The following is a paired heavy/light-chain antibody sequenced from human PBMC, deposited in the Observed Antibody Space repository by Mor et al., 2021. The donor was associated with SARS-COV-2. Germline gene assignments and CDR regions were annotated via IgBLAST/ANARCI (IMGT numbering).Heavy chain of an antibody. J-gene: IGHJ2*01. V-gene: IGHV3-11*05. CDR2: ISSSSSYR. CDR1: GFAFSDYY. D-gene: IGHD4-17*01. CDR3: ARKAGDYSYFDL. Sequence: QVQLVESGGDLVKPGGSLRLSCAASGFAFSDYYMTWIRQAPGKGLEWLSYISSSSSYRNYADSVKGRFTISRDNAKNSLYLEMSSLRADDTAVYFCARKAGDYSYFDLWGRGTLVTVSS.
Light chain of an antibody. J-gene: IGKJ1*01. CDR1: QSVSSS. Sequence: EIVMTQSPATLSVSPGERATLSCRASQSVSSSLAWYQQRPGQAPRLLIYGASTRATGIPARFSGSGSGTEFTLTISSLQSEDFAVYYCQQYNNWPRTFGQGTKVEIK. V-gene: IGKV3-15*01. CDR2: GAS. CDR3: QQYNNWPRT.